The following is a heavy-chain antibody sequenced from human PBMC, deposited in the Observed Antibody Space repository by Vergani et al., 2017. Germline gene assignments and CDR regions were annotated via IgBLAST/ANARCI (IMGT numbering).Heavy chain of an antibody. CDR2: SSSSSCYT. CDR3: ARVKGSYYGAGSKTPYGYFDL. V-gene: IGHV3-11*06. Sequence: QVQMVESGGGLVKPGGSLRLSCAASGFTFSDYYMSWIRQAPGKGLEWVSYSSSSSCYTNYADSVKSRSTSSRDNAKTSLYLQMNSLRAEDTAVYYCARVKGSYYGAGSKTPYGYFDLWGRGTLVTVSS. J-gene: IGHJ2*01. CDR1: GFTFSDYY. D-gene: IGHD3-10*01.